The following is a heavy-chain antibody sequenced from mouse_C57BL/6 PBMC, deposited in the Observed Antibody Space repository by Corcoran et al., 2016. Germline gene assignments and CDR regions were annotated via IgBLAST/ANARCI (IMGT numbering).Heavy chain of an antibody. CDR2: INTYSGVP. CDR1: GYTFTTSG. CDR3: ARWGYDGYVYAMDY. D-gene: IGHD2-3*01. V-gene: IGHV9-3*01. Sequence: QIQLVQSVPELTKPGETVKISCKASGYTFTTSGMSWVKQAPGKGLKWMGWINTYSGVPTYADDFKGGFAFSLETSASTAYLQINNLKNEDTATYFCARWGYDGYVYAMDYWGQGTSVTVSS. J-gene: IGHJ4*01.